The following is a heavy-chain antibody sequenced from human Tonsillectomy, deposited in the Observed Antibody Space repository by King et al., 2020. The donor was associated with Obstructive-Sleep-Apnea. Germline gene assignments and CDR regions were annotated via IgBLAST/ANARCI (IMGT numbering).Heavy chain of an antibody. D-gene: IGHD6-19*01. J-gene: IGHJ4*02. Sequence: VQLVESGGGLVQPGRSLRLSCAASGFSFDDYAMHWVRQAPWKGLEWGSGISWNSGSIGYADSVKGRFTISRDNAKNSLYLQMNSLRVEDTALYYCAKDNSSGWYRGLDYWGQGTLVTVSS. CDR1: GFSFDDYA. CDR2: ISWNSGSI. CDR3: AKDNSSGWYRGLDY. V-gene: IGHV3-9*01.